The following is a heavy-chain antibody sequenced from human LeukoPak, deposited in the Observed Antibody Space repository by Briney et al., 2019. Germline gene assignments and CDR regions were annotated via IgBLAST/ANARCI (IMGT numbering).Heavy chain of an antibody. Sequence: SQTLSLTCTVSGGSISSGSYYWSWIRQPAGKGLEWIGRIYTSGSTNYNPSLKSRVSISVDTSKNQFSLKLSSVTAADTAVYYCARDGTYPAPVGVFDPWGQGTLVTVSS. J-gene: IGHJ5*02. CDR3: ARDGTYPAPVGVFDP. CDR1: GGSISSGSYY. D-gene: IGHD1-1*01. CDR2: IYTSGST. V-gene: IGHV4-61*02.